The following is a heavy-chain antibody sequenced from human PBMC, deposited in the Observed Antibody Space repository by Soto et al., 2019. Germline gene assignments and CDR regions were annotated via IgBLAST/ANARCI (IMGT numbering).Heavy chain of an antibody. V-gene: IGHV1-69*01. Sequence: QVQLVQSGAEMKKPGSSVKVSCKASGGSLNNYLITWVRQAPGQGLEWLGEIVPLSGATNSAQKFQGRVTITADDSTKTAYMELRSLRPEDTAMYFCARGWVDTVTFDYWGQGTLVTVSS. CDR1: GGSLNNYL. CDR3: ARGWVDTVTFDY. D-gene: IGHD5-18*01. J-gene: IGHJ4*02. CDR2: IVPLSGAT.